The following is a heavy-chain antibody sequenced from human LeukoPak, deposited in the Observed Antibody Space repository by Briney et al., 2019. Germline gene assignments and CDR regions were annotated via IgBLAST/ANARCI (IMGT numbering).Heavy chain of an antibody. V-gene: IGHV3-74*01. D-gene: IGHD3-9*01. J-gene: IGHJ6*02. CDR1: GFTFSSYW. CDR3: TRDLMDYDVSTGLHHYYMDV. CDR2: INGDGRNI. Sequence: GSLRLSCVASGFTFSSYWMHWVRQDPRKGLVWVSRINGDGRNINYADSVRGRFTISRDNAKNTLYLQMNTLRVEDTAVYYCTRDLMDYDVSTGLHHYYMDVWGQGTTVTVSS.